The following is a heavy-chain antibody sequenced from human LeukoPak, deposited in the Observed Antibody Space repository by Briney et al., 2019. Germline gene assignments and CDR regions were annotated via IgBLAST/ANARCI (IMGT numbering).Heavy chain of an antibody. CDR1: GFTVSSNF. D-gene: IGHD6-19*01. Sequence: GGSLRLSCAASGFTVSSNFMTCVRQAPGKGLEWVSVIYSGGSTYYADSVKGRFTISRDNSKKTLYLQMNSLRAEDTAVYYCARDNPNSSGYCWGQGTLVSVSS. CDR2: IYSGGST. CDR3: ARDNPNSSGYC. J-gene: IGHJ4*02. V-gene: IGHV3-66*01.